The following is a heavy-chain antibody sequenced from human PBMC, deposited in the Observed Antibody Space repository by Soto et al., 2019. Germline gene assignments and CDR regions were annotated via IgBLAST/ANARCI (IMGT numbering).Heavy chain of an antibody. J-gene: IGHJ4*02. Sequence: PSETLSLACTVSGGSIINGYYYWSLVRQNPGKGLEWIGHIYHSGRTYYNPSLKSRVTISVDTSKNQFSLNLSSVTAADTAVYYCARWVEVSLDYFDSWGQGTPVTVS. CDR1: GGSIINGYYY. D-gene: IGHD2-15*01. V-gene: IGHV4-31*03. CDR3: ARWVEVSLDYFDS. CDR2: IYHSGRT.